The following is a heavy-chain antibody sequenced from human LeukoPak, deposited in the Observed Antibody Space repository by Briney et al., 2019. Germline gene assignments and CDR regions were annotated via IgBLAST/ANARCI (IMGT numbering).Heavy chain of an antibody. J-gene: IGHJ4*02. Sequence: GGSLRLSCAASGFIFEDSGMSWVRQGPGKGLEWVSRVNSDGSSTTYADSVMGRFTISRDNARNTLFLEMNSLRAEDSAVYYCARDGFLGPVTAYLDYWGQGTPVTVSS. CDR1: GFIFEDSG. CDR2: VNSDGSST. CDR3: ARDGFLGPVTAYLDY. V-gene: IGHV3-74*01. D-gene: IGHD2-21*02.